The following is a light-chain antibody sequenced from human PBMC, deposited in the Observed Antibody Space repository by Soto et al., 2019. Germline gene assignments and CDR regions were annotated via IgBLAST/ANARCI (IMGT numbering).Light chain of an antibody. CDR1: NSDVGGYNY. V-gene: IGLV2-14*01. CDR3: SSFTSTSPYV. J-gene: IGLJ1*01. Sequence: QSALTQPAPVSGSPGQSITISCTGTNSDVGGYNYVSWYQEHPGKAPKLIIYEVSHRPSGVSNRFSGSKSGNTASLTISGLQADDEADYYCSSFTSTSPYVFGTGTKVTVL. CDR2: EVS.